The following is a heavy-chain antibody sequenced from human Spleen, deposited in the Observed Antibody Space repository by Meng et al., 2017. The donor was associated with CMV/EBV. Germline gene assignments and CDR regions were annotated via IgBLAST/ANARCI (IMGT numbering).Heavy chain of an antibody. CDR2: ISSSSSYI. CDR3: AGGGPYYDFWSGYYPSGDYYYYGMDV. CDR1: GFTFSYYS. D-gene: IGHD3-3*01. Sequence: GESLKISCVASGFTFSYYSMDWVRQAPGKGLEWVSSISSSSSYIYYADSVKGRFTISRDNAKNSLYLQMNSLRAEDTAVYYCAGGGPYYDFWSGYYPSGDYYYYGMDVWGQGTTVTVSS. V-gene: IGHV3-21*01. J-gene: IGHJ6*02.